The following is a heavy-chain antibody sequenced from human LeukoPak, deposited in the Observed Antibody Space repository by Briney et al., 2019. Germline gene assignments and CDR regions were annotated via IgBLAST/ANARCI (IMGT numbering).Heavy chain of an antibody. CDR3: ASSTSYYYGSGSFYGMDV. CDR2: ISSRSSYI. V-gene: IGHV3-21*01. Sequence: GGSLRLSCAASGFTFSSYSMNWVRQAPGKGLEWVSSISSRSSYIYYADSVKGRFTISRDNAKNSLYLQMNSLRAEDTAVYYCASSTSYYYGSGSFYGMDVWGKGTTVTVSS. CDR1: GFTFSSYS. J-gene: IGHJ6*04. D-gene: IGHD3-10*01.